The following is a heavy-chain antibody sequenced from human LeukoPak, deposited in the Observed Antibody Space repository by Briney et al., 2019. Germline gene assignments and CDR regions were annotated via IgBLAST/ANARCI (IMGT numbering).Heavy chain of an antibody. CDR3: ATGWCSSTSCYGAFDI. Sequence: GRSLRLSCAASGFTFDDYAMHWVRQAPGKGLEWVSGISWNSGSIGYADSVKGRFTISRDNARNSLYLQMNSLRAEDTALYYCATGWCSSTSCYGAFDIWGQGTMVTVSS. CDR2: ISWNSGSI. V-gene: IGHV3-9*01. CDR1: GFTFDDYA. J-gene: IGHJ3*02. D-gene: IGHD2-2*01.